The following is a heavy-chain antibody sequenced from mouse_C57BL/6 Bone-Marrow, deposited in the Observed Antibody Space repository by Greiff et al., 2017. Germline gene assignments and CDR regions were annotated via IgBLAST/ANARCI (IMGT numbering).Heavy chain of an antibody. CDR3: DRTWFDY. J-gene: IGHJ2*01. CDR2: IDPSDSYT. V-gene: IGHV1-69*01. CDR1: GYTFTSYW. Sequence: QVQLQQSGAELVMPGASVKLSCKASGYTFTSYWMHWVKQRPGQGLEWIGEIDPSDSYTYYPQKFKGKSTMTVDKSSSTAYMQLSSLTSGDSSVYYCDRTWFDYWGQGTTLTVAS.